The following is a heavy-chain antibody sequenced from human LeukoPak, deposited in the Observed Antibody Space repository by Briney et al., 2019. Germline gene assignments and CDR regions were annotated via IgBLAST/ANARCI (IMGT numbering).Heavy chain of an antibody. D-gene: IGHD3-22*01. Sequence: GGSLRLSCAASGFTFSSYAMSWVRQAPGKGLEWVSAISGSGGSTYYADSVKGRFTISRDNSKNTLYLQMNSLRAEDTAVYYCAKGSYYYDSSGYFGYWGQGTLVTVSS. CDR3: AKGSYYYDSSGYFGY. J-gene: IGHJ4*02. CDR2: ISGSGGST. CDR1: GFTFSSYA. V-gene: IGHV3-23*01.